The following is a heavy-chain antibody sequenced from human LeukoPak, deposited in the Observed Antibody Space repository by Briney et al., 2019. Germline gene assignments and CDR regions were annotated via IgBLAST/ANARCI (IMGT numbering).Heavy chain of an antibody. CDR3: ARSLGSANARRVWFDP. V-gene: IGHV4-4*02. Sequence: SGTLSLTCAVSGGSISSSNWWSWVRQPPGKGREWIGEIYHSGSTNYNPSLKSRVTISVDKSKNQFSLKLSSVTAADTAVYYCARSLGSANARRVWFDPWGQGTLVTVSS. D-gene: IGHD2-2*01. CDR2: IYHSGST. J-gene: IGHJ5*02. CDR1: GGSISSSNW.